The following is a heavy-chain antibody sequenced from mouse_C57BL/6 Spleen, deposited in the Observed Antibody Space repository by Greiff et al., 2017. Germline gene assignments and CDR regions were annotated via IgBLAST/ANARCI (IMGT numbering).Heavy chain of an antibody. CDR3: ARSRYSNGVGG. V-gene: IGHV1-50*01. J-gene: IGHJ2*01. D-gene: IGHD2-5*01. CDR2: IDPSDSYT. Sequence: QVQLQQPGAELVKPGASVKLSCKASGYTFTSYWMQWVKQRPGQGLEWIGEIDPSDSYTNYNQKFKGKATLTVDTSSSTAYMQLSSLTSEDSAVYYCARSRYSNGVGGWGQGTTLTVAS. CDR1: GYTFTSYW.